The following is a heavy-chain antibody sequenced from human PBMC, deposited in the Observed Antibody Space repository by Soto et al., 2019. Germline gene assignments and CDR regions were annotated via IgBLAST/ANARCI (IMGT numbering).Heavy chain of an antibody. CDR1: GGSISSGGYY. CDR3: ARYSPPKKTYDSNPGWFDP. J-gene: IGHJ5*02. Sequence: SETLSLTCAVSGGSISSGGYYWSWIRQHPGKGLEWIGYIYYTGSTNYNPSLKSRVTISIDTSRNQFSLSLSSVTAADTAVYFCARYSPPKKTYDSNPGWFDPWGQGTLVTVSS. D-gene: IGHD3-22*01. V-gene: IGHV4-31*11. CDR2: IYYTGST.